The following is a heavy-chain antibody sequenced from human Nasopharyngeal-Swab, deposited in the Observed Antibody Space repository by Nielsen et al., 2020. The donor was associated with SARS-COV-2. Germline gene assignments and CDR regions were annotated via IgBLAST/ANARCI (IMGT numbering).Heavy chain of an antibody. Sequence: ETLSLTCAASGFTFSGYAMSWVRQAPGKGLEWVSAIGGTGGSTYYADSVKGQFTISRDNSKNTLYLQMNSLRAEDTAVYYCAKDRGCSGGSCYVHWYFDLWGRGTLVTVSS. V-gene: IGHV3-23*01. CDR2: IGGTGGST. J-gene: IGHJ2*01. CDR1: GFTFSGYA. D-gene: IGHD2-15*01. CDR3: AKDRGCSGGSCYVHWYFDL.